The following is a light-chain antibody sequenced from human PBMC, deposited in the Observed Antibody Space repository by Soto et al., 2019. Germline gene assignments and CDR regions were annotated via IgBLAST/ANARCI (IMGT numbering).Light chain of an antibody. J-gene: IGKJ5*01. CDR1: QSISGG. CDR2: DAS. Sequence: DIQLTQSPSTLSASVGDRVSITCRASQSISGGLAWYQKKPEKAPRLLIYDASNLQSGVPSTFSGSGSGTEFTLTISSLQPEDFATYYCQQANSFPITFGQGTRLEIK. V-gene: IGKV1-12*01. CDR3: QQANSFPIT.